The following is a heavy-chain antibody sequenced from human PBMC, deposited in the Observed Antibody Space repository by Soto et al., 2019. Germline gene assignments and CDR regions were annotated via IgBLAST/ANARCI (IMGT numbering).Heavy chain of an antibody. Sequence: ASVKVSCKVSGYTLTELSMHWVRQAPGKGLEWMGGFDPEDGETIYAQKFQGRVTMTEDTSTDTAYMELSSLRSEDTAVYYCATLGGNLDIVVVPAGGNYYYYYGIDVWGQGTTVTVSS. V-gene: IGHV1-24*01. J-gene: IGHJ6*02. CDR1: GYTLTELS. CDR3: ATLGGNLDIVVVPAGGNYYYYYGIDV. CDR2: FDPEDGET. D-gene: IGHD2-2*01.